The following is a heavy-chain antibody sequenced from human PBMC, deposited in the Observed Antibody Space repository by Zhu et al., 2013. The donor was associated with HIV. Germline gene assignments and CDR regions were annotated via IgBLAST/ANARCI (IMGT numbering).Heavy chain of an antibody. CDR2: IYYSGST. CDR1: GGSISSYY. J-gene: IGHJ4*02. CDR3: ARSPRGYHFDY. V-gene: IGHV4-59*01. Sequence: QVQLQESGPGLVKPSETLSLTCTVSGGSISSYYWSWIRQPPGKGLEWIGYIYYSGSTNYNPSLKSRVTISVDTSKNQFSLKLSSVTAADTAVYYCARSPRGYHFDYWGQGTLVTVSS. D-gene: IGHD5-18*01.